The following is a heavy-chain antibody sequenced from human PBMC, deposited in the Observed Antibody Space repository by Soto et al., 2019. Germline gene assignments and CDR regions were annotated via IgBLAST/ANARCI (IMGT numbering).Heavy chain of an antibody. CDR3: ARTYYYDSSGYYDQAFDI. J-gene: IGHJ3*02. Sequence: QVQLVQSGAEVKKPGASVKVSCKASGYTFTSYYMHWVRQAPGQGLEWMGIINPSGGSTSYAQKFQGRVTMTGDTSTRTVYMELSSLRSEDTDVYYCARTYYYDSSGYYDQAFDIWGQGTMVTVSS. CDR2: INPSGGST. V-gene: IGHV1-46*01. D-gene: IGHD3-22*01. CDR1: GYTFTSYY.